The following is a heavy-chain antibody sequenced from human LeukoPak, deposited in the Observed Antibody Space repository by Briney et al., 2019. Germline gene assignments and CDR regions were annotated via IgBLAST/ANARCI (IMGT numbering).Heavy chain of an antibody. V-gene: IGHV4-39*01. J-gene: IGHJ4*02. D-gene: IGHD5-18*01. CDR3: ATSDKLWLPFDY. CDR2: IDYSGST. Sequence: SETLSLTRTVSGGSISSSSYYWDWIRQPPGKGLEWIGNIDYSGSTYYNPSLKSRVTISVDTSKNQFSLKLSSVTAADTAVYYCATSDKLWLPFDYWGQGTLVTVSS. CDR1: GGSISSSSYY.